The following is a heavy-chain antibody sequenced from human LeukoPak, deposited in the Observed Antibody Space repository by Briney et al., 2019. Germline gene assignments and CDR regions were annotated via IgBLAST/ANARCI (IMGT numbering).Heavy chain of an antibody. J-gene: IGHJ5*02. CDR3: ARALCGGDCYGENWFDP. V-gene: IGHV4-39*01. Sequence: PSETLSLTCTVSGGSISGSSHYWGWIRQPPGKGLEWIGSIYYSGSTYYNLSLKSRVTISVDTSKNQFSLKLSSVTAADTAVYYCARALCGGDCYGENWFDPWGQGTLVTVSS. CDR1: GGSISGSSHY. D-gene: IGHD2-21*02. CDR2: IYYSGST.